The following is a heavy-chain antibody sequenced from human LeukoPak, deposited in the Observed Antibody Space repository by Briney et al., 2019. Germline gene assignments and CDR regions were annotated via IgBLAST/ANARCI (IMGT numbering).Heavy chain of an antibody. CDR1: GGSFSGYY. CDR3: ACRTTLTYYYYMDV. J-gene: IGHJ6*03. Sequence: SETLTLTCAVYGGSFSGYYWSWIRQPPGKGLEWIGEINHSGSTNYNPSLKSRVTISVDTSKNQFSLKLSSVPAADTAVYYCACRTTLTYYYYMDVWGKGTTVTVSS. CDR2: INHSGST. V-gene: IGHV4-34*01. D-gene: IGHD4-17*01.